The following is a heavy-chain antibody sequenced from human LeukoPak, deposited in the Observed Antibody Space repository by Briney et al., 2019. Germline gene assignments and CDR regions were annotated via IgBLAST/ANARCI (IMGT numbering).Heavy chain of an antibody. CDR3: ARDPPGTNDFDY. J-gene: IGHJ4*02. CDR1: GFTFSSYG. CDR2: TSSGSSTI. Sequence: PGGSLRLSCAASGFTFSSYGLNWVRQAPGEGLEWVSYTSSGSSTIYYVDSVKGRFTISRDNAKNSLYLQMNSLRAEDTAVYYCARDPPGTNDFDYWGQGILVTVSS. V-gene: IGHV3-48*04. D-gene: IGHD2-8*01.